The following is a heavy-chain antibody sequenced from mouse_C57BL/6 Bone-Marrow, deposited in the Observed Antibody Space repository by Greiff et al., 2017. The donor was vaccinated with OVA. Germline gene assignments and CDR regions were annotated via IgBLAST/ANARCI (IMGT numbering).Heavy chain of an antibody. V-gene: IGHV5-4*03. Sequence: EVMLVESGGGLVKPGGSPKLSCAASGFTFSSYAMSWVRQTPEKRLEWVATISDGGSYTYYPDNVKGRFTISRDNAKNNLYLQMSHLKSEDTAMYYCARGGTGLAFAYWGQGTLVTVSA. CDR2: ISDGGSYT. D-gene: IGHD4-1*01. CDR3: ARGGTGLAFAY. J-gene: IGHJ3*01. CDR1: GFTFSSYA.